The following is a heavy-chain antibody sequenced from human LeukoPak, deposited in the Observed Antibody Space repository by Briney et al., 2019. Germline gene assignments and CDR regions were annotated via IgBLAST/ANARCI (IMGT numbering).Heavy chain of an antibody. J-gene: IGHJ6*02. CDR1: GHTFSSYG. CDR3: ARTYIFGVVIGGMDV. D-gene: IGHD3-3*01. V-gene: IGHV1-18*01. CDR2: ISAYT. Sequence: ASVKVSCKVSGHTFSSYGISWVRQAPGQGLEWMGWISAYTNYAQKLQGRVTMTTDTSTSTAYMELRSLRSDDTAVYYCARTYIFGVVIGGMDVWGQGTTVTVSS.